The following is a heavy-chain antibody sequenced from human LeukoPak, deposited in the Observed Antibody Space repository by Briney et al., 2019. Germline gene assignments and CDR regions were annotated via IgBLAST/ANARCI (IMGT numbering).Heavy chain of an antibody. CDR2: IYYSGST. Sequence: TSSETLSLTCTVSGGSISSGGYYWSWIRQHPGKGLEWIGYIYYSGSTYYNPSPKSRVTISVDTSKNQFSLKLSSVTAADTAVYYCARDWGDGYNYGVGAFDIWGQGTMVTVSS. J-gene: IGHJ3*02. V-gene: IGHV4-31*03. CDR1: GGSISSGGYY. CDR3: ARDWGDGYNYGVGAFDI. D-gene: IGHD5-24*01.